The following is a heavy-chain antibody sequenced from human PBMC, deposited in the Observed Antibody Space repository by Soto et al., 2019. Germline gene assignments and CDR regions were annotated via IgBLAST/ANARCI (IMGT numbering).Heavy chain of an antibody. Sequence: ASVKVSCKASGYTFTSNYMHWVRQAPGQGLEWMGIINPSGGSTSYAQKFQGRVTMTSDTSTSIVYMELSSLRSEDTAVYYCARDREYYETSGYYYWFDPWGQGTLVTVSS. J-gene: IGHJ5*02. D-gene: IGHD3-22*01. CDR2: INPSGGST. V-gene: IGHV1-46*03. CDR3: ARDREYYETSGYYYWFDP. CDR1: GYTFTSNY.